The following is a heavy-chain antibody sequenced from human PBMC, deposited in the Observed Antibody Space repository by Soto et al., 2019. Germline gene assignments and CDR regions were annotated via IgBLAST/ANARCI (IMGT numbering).Heavy chain of an antibody. V-gene: IGHV3-21*01. CDR3: ASYYYDTSTSNRNYFAY. Sequence: PGGSLRLSCAASGFTFSDYYMSWVRQAPGKGLEWVSSISTGSTTYIYYADSVAGRFTISRDNAKNSVYLEMNSLRVEDTAVYYCASYYYDTSTSNRNYFAYWGPGTLVTVSS. D-gene: IGHD3-22*01. CDR1: GFTFSDYY. J-gene: IGHJ4*02. CDR2: ISTGSTTYI.